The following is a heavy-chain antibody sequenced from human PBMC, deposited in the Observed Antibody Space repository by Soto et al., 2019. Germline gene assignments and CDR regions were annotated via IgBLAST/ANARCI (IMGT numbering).Heavy chain of an antibody. V-gene: IGHV4-30-2*01. Sequence: LSLTCAVSGGYISGGNYSWSWIRQPPGKGLEWIGFIYNSGSTYYNSSLKSRVAISVDRSKNHFFLNLTSVTAADTAVYYCATYRKFFQIWGQGTKVTVSS. J-gene: IGHJ3*02. CDR3: ATYRKFFQI. CDR2: IYNSGST. CDR1: GGYISGGNYS.